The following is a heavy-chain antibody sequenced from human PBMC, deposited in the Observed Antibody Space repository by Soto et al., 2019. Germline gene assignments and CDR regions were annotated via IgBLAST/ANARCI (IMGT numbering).Heavy chain of an antibody. Sequence: XGSLVLSCAASGFTFTRYSMNWVRQAPGKGLEWVSSISSTTNYIYYADSMKGRFTVSRDNAKNSVYLEMNSLSAEDTAVYYCARESEDLTSNFDYWGQGTLVTV. CDR3: ARESEDLTSNFDY. J-gene: IGHJ4*02. CDR1: GFTFTRYS. V-gene: IGHV3-21*01. CDR2: ISSTTNYI.